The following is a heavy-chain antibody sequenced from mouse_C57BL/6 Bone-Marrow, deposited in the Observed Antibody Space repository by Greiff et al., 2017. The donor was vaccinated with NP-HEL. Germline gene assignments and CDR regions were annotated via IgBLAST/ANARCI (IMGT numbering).Heavy chain of an antibody. V-gene: IGHV1-64*01. CDR1: GYTFTSYW. Sequence: QVQLKQPGAELVKPGASVKLSCKASGYTFTSYWMHWVKQRPGQGLEWIGMIHPNSGSTNYNEKFKSKATLTVDKSSSTAYMHLSSLTSEDSAVYYCARGLGRDYWGQGTTLTVSS. CDR2: IHPNSGST. CDR3: ARGLGRDY. D-gene: IGHD4-1*01. J-gene: IGHJ2*01.